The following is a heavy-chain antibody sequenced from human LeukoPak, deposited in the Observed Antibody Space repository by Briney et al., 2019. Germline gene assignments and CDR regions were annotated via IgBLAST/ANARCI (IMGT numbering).Heavy chain of an antibody. J-gene: IGHJ6*02. V-gene: IGHV3-43*02. CDR1: GFTFDDYA. CDR2: ISGDGGST. CDR3: AKDMGGSGTAAYYGMDV. D-gene: IGHD3-10*01. Sequence: GGSQRLSCAASGFTFDDYAMHWVRQAPGKGLEWVSLISGDGGSTYYADSVKGRFTISRDNSKNSLYLQMNSLRTEDTALYYCAKDMGGSGTAAYYGMDVWGQGTTVTVSS.